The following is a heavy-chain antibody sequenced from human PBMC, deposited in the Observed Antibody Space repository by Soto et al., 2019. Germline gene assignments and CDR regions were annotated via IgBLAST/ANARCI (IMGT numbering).Heavy chain of an antibody. CDR2: INPNSGGT. D-gene: IGHD6-6*01. CDR3: AREEYSSSRIYGMDV. Sequence: ASVKVSCKASGYTFTGYYMHWVRRAPGQGLEWMGWINPNSGGTNYAQKFQGWVTMTRDTSISTAYMELSRLRSDDTAVYYCAREEYSSSRIYGMDVWGQGTTVTVSS. J-gene: IGHJ6*02. CDR1: GYTFTGYY. V-gene: IGHV1-2*04.